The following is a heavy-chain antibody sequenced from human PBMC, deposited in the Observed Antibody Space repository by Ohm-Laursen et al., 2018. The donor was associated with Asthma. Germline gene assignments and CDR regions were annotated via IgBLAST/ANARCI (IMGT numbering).Heavy chain of an antibody. CDR2: ISSSSTI. Sequence: SLRLSCAASGYTFSRYSIHWVRQAPGKGLEWVSSISSSSTIYYADSVKGRFTISRDNAKNSLYLQMNSLRAEDTAFYYCAVSIYAYGEGAYWGQGTLVTVSS. V-gene: IGHV3-69-1*01. CDR1: GYTFSRYS. CDR3: AVSIYAYGEGAY. J-gene: IGHJ4*02. D-gene: IGHD3-10*01.